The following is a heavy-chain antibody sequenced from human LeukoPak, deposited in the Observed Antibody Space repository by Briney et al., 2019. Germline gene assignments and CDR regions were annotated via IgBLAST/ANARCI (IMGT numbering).Heavy chain of an antibody. D-gene: IGHD4-17*01. V-gene: IGHV5-51*01. CDR2: IYPGDSDT. CDR3: ARRGYGDLVAQWYFDR. Sequence: PGESLKISCKGSGYSFTSYWIGWVRQMPGKGLEWMGIIYPGDSDTRYSPSFQGQVTISADKSISTAYLQWSSLKASDTAMYYCARRGYGDLVAQWYFDRWGRGTLITVSS. J-gene: IGHJ2*01. CDR1: GYSFTSYW.